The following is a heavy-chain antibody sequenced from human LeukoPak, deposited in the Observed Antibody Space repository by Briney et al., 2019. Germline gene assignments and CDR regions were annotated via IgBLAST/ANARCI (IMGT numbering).Heavy chain of an antibody. V-gene: IGHV3-30*18. D-gene: IGHD5-18*01. CDR3: AKGPRGYRYGYMWFEP. J-gene: IGHJ5*02. CDR1: GFTFSSYG. Sequence: PGRSLRLSCAASGFTFSSYGMHWVRQAPGKGLEGVAVISYDGSNKYYADSVKGRFTISRDNSKNTLYLQMNSLRAEDTAVYYCAKGPRGYRYGYMWFEPWGQGTLGTVS. CDR2: ISYDGSNK.